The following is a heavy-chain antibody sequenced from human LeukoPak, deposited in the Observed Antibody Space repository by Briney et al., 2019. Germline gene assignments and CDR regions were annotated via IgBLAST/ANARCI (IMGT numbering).Heavy chain of an antibody. Sequence: GGSLRLSCAASGFTFSSYWMSWVRQAPGKGLEWVANIKQDGSEKYYVDSVKGRLTISRDNAKNSLYLQMNSLRAEDTAVYYCARGRRTYYYGSGIIPFDYWGQGTLVTVSS. V-gene: IGHV3-7*01. CDR2: IKQDGSEK. CDR3: ARGRRTYYYGSGIIPFDY. J-gene: IGHJ4*02. CDR1: GFTFSSYW. D-gene: IGHD3-10*01.